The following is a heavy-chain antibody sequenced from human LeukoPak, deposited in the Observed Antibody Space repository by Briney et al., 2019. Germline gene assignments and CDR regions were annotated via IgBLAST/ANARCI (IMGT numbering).Heavy chain of an antibody. D-gene: IGHD3-22*01. CDR2: ISGGGDDT. V-gene: IGHV3-23*01. Sequence: PGGSLRLSCAASGFTFSSYSMGWVRQAPGKGLEWVSDISGGGDDTWYADSVRGRFTISRDNAKNSLYLQMNSLRAEDTAVYYCALLPLDYWGQGTLVTVSS. J-gene: IGHJ4*02. CDR1: GFTFSSYS. CDR3: ALLPLDY.